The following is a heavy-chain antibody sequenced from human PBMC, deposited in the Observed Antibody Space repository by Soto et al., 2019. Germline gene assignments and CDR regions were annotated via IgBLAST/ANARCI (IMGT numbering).Heavy chain of an antibody. CDR3: ARIYFFWRGEQHTDYYYPYMDV. D-gene: IGHD3-3*01. V-gene: IGHV4-59*01. J-gene: IGHJ6*03. Sequence: PSETLSLACTVSGGSISSYYWSWIRQPPGKGLEWIGYIYYSGSTNYNPSIKSRVTISVDTSKNQLSLKLGSVTAGDTAVYYCARIYFFWRGEQHTDYYYPYMDVWGKGTTVTVSS. CDR1: GGSISSYY. CDR2: IYYSGST.